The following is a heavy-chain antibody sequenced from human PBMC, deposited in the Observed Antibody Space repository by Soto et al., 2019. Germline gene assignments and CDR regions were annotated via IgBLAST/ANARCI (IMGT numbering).Heavy chain of an antibody. CDR3: AKASYDFWSGYPNWFDS. V-gene: IGHV3-23*01. Sequence: EVQLLESGGGLVQPWGSLRLSCEASGFTFRTYAMSWVRQAPGKGLEWVSAISGSDGTTRYADSVKGRFTISRDNSKNTLYLQMNSLSAEDTAVYYCAKASYDFWSGYPNWFDSWGQGTLVTVSS. CDR1: GFTFRTYA. D-gene: IGHD3-3*01. CDR2: ISGSDGTT. J-gene: IGHJ5*01.